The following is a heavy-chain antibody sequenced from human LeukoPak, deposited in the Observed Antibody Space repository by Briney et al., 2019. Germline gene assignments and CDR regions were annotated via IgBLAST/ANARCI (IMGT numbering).Heavy chain of an antibody. Sequence: PGRSLRLSCAASGFTFSSYDMHWVRQAPGKGLEWVAVIWYDGSNKYYADSVKGRFTISRDNSKNTLYLQMNSLRAEDTAVYYCARRYSSSWHFDYWGQGTLVTVSS. CDR2: IWYDGSNK. CDR1: GFTFSSYD. D-gene: IGHD6-13*01. CDR3: ARRYSSSWHFDY. V-gene: IGHV3-33*01. J-gene: IGHJ4*02.